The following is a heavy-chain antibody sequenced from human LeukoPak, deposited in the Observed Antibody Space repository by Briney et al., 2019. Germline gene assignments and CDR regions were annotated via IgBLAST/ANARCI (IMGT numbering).Heavy chain of an antibody. V-gene: IGHV3-33*01. D-gene: IGHD4-17*01. J-gene: IGHJ5*02. CDR3: ARAGDYMNTWFDP. Sequence: PGGSLRLSYAASGFTFSSYGMHWVRQAPGKGLEWVAVIWYDGSNKYYADSVKGRFTISRDNSKNTLYLQMNSLRAEDTAVYYCARAGDYMNTWFDPWGQGTLVTVSS. CDR1: GFTFSSYG. CDR2: IWYDGSNK.